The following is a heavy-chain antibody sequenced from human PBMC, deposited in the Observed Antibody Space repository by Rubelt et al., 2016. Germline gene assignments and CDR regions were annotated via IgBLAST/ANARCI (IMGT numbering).Heavy chain of an antibody. Sequence: QVQLQESGPGLVKASETLSLTCTVSGGSISSYYWSWIRQPPGKGPEWIGYIHYSGSTNYNPSLKSRVTILVDTSKNQFSLKLSAVTAADTAVYYCARHGRAAARYYVWGQGTTVTVSS. CDR2: IHYSGST. J-gene: IGHJ6*02. V-gene: IGHV4-59*08. D-gene: IGHD6-13*01. CDR1: GGSISSYY. CDR3: ARHGRAAARYYV.